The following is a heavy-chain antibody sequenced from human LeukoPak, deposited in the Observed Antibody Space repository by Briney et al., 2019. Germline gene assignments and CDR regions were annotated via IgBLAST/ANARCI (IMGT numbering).Heavy chain of an antibody. D-gene: IGHD5-18*01. V-gene: IGHV4-34*01. CDR3: ARVLSGYSYGFDY. Sequence: PSETLSLTCAVYGGSFSGYYWSWIRQPPGKGLEWIGEINHSGSTNYNPSLKSRVTISVDTSKNQFSLKLSSVTAADTAVYYCARVLSGYSYGFDYWGQGTLVTVSS. CDR2: INHSGST. J-gene: IGHJ4*02. CDR1: GGSFSGYY.